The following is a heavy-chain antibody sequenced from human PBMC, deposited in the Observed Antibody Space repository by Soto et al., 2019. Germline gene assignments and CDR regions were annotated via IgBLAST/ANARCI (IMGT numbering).Heavy chain of an antibody. CDR2: MNPNSGNT. CDR3: ARGRRMVVRRGGSGSYWVDHNWFDP. V-gene: IGHV1-8*01. Sequence: ASVKVSCKASGYTFTSYDINWVRQATGQGLEWMGWMNPNSGNTGYAQKFQGRVTMTRNTSISTAYMELSSLRSEDTAVYYCARGRRMVVRRGGSGSYWVDHNWFDPWGQGTLVTVSS. J-gene: IGHJ5*02. D-gene: IGHD3-10*01. CDR1: GYTFTSYD.